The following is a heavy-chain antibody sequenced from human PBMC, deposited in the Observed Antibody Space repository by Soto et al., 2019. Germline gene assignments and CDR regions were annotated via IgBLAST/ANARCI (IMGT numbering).Heavy chain of an antibody. J-gene: IGHJ4*02. CDR2: ISYDGSNK. CDR3: ARDWTTVTQGDY. D-gene: IGHD4-17*01. CDR1: GFTFSSYA. Sequence: PGGSLRLSCAASGFTFSSYAMHWVRQAPGKGLEWVAVISYDGSNKYYADSVKGRFTISRDNSKNTLYLQMNSLRAEDTAVYYCARDWTTVTQGDYWGQGTLVTVST. V-gene: IGHV3-30-3*01.